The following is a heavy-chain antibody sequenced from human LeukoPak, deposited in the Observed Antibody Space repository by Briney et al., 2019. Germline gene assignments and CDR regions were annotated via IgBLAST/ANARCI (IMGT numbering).Heavy chain of an antibody. V-gene: IGHV3-23*01. J-gene: IGHJ5*02. CDR2: ISGSGGST. D-gene: IGHD6-13*01. CDR3: AKVFSSSWYNWFDP. CDR1: GFTFSSYA. Sequence: PGGSLRLSCAASGFTFSSYAMSWVRQAPGKGLEWVSAISGSGGSTYYADSVKGRFTISRDNSKNTLCLQMNSLRAEDTAVYYCAKVFSSSWYNWFDPWGQGTLVTVSS.